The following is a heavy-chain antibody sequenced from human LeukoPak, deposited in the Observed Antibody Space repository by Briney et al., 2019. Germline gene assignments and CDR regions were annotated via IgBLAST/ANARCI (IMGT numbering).Heavy chain of an antibody. V-gene: IGHV3-74*01. Sequence: GGSLRLSCAASGLTFSSYWMHWVRQAPGKGLVWVSRINSDGSSTTYADSVKRRLTISRDNAKNTLYLQMNSLRAEDTAVYFCARSHYYDTRGYFSPWGQGTLVTVSS. D-gene: IGHD3-22*01. CDR1: GLTFSSYW. J-gene: IGHJ5*02. CDR3: ARSHYYDTRGYFSP. CDR2: INSDGSST.